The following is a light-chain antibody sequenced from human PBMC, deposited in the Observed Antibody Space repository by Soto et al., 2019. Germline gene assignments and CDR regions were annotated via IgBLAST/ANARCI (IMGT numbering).Light chain of an antibody. Sequence: DMQMTQSPSSVSASLGDRVTITCRASQDIHTWLAWYQQNPGQAPKLLIYGASHLQSGVPSRFSGSGSGTDFPLTLSSLQSEDFATYYCQQANSFPFTFGPGTKVDVK. CDR1: QDIHTW. CDR2: GAS. CDR3: QQANSFPFT. V-gene: IGKV1-12*01. J-gene: IGKJ3*01.